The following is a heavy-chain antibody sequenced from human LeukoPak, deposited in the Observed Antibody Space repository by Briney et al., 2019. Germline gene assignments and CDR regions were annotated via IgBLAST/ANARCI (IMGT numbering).Heavy chain of an antibody. CDR3: AKDLEVLWFGDPTDASDI. Sequence: PPGGSLRLSCAASGFTFSDYPMNWVCQAPGKGLEWVSVITGSGDSSFYGDSVKGRFTISRDNSKNTLYLQMNSLRVEDTAVYYCAKDLEVLWFGDPTDASDIWGQGTMVTVAS. V-gene: IGHV3-23*01. D-gene: IGHD3-10*01. CDR2: ITGSGDSS. CDR1: GFTFSDYP. J-gene: IGHJ3*02.